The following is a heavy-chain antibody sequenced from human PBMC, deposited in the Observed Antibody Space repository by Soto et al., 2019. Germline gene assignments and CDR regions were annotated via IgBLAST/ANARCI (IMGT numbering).Heavy chain of an antibody. CDR2: INTDGSST. J-gene: IGHJ6*02. D-gene: IGHD3-16*02. Sequence: EVQLVESGGGLVQPGGSLRLSCAASEFTFNNYWMHWVRQVPGKGLVWVSRINTDGSSTDYADSVKGRFTISRDNAENTVYLQMNSMRGEDTALYYCARGIYQKYGMDVWGQGTRVTDSS. CDR1: EFTFNNYW. CDR3: ARGIYQKYGMDV. V-gene: IGHV3-74*01.